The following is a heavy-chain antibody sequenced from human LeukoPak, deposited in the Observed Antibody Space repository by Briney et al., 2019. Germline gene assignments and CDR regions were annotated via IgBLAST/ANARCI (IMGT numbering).Heavy chain of an antibody. CDR3: ARAGSDSSGYPNWFDP. CDR1: GGSFSGYY. V-gene: IGHV4-34*01. CDR2: INHSGST. J-gene: IGHJ5*02. D-gene: IGHD3-22*01. Sequence: SETLSLTCAVYGGSFSGYYWSWIRQPPGKGLEWIGEINHSGSTNYNPSLKSRVTISVDTSKNQFSLKLSSVTAADTAVYYCARAGSDSSGYPNWFDPWGQGTLVTVSS.